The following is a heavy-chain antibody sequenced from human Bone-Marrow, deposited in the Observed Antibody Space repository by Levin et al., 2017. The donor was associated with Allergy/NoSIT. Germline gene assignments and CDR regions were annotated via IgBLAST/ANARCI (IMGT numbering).Heavy chain of an antibody. D-gene: IGHD2-21*02. J-gene: IGHJ4*02. CDR2: ISRTSGTI. CDR3: ARGGPGTAYFFAY. V-gene: IGHV3-48*01. CDR1: GFTFSDYY. Sequence: GGSLRLSCAASGFTFSDYYMNWVHQAPGKGLEWLSYISRTSGTIYYADSVKGRFTISRDNAKNSVFLQMNSLRAEDTAVYYCARGGPGTAYFFAYWGQGTLVTVSS.